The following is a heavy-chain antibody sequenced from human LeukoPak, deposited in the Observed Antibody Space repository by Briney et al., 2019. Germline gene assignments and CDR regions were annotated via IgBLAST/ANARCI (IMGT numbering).Heavy chain of an antibody. Sequence: SGTLSLTCAVSGGSISSSNWWSWVRQPPGKGLEWIGEIYHSGSTNYNPSLKSRVTISVDKSKNQFSLKLSSVTAADPAVYYCARASSPIAVAGTFDYWGQGTLVTVSS. CDR2: IYHSGST. V-gene: IGHV4-4*02. CDR3: ARASSPIAVAGTFDY. CDR1: GGSISSSNW. D-gene: IGHD6-19*01. J-gene: IGHJ4*02.